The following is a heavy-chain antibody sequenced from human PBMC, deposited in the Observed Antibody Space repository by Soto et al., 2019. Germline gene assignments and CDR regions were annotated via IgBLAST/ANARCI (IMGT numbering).Heavy chain of an antibody. Sequence: ASVKVSCKASGYTFTGYYMHWVRQAPGQGLEWMGWINPNSGGTNYAQKFQGWVTMTRDTSISTAYMELSRLRSDDTAVYYCARSPPVDFWSGWPYYFAYWGQGTLVTVSS. CDR1: GYTFTGYY. CDR2: INPNSGGT. CDR3: ARSPPVDFWSGWPYYFAY. J-gene: IGHJ4*02. V-gene: IGHV1-2*04. D-gene: IGHD3-3*01.